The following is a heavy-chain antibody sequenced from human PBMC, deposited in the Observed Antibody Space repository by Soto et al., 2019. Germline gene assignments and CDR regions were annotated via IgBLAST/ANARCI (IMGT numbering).Heavy chain of an antibody. CDR3: ARVPLYSDSSRYYYDHYYGMDV. D-gene: IGHD3-22*01. CDR1: GYTFTTYY. V-gene: IGHV1-46*01. J-gene: IGHJ6*02. Sequence: ASVKVSCKASGYTFTTYYIHWARQAPGQGLEWVGIINPTAGTTSYAQNFQGRVTMTRDTSTSTVYMELSSLRSEDTAVYYCARVPLYSDSSRYYYDHYYGMDVWGQGTTVTVS. CDR2: INPTAGTT.